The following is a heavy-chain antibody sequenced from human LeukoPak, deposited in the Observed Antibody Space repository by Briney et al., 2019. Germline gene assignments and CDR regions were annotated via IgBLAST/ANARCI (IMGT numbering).Heavy chain of an antibody. V-gene: IGHV4-59*08. CDR3: ARREDSGWYRFDY. D-gene: IGHD6-19*01. J-gene: IGHJ4*02. CDR2: IYHSGST. Sequence: RPSETLSLTCTVSGGSVSSHFWSWIRQPPGKGLEWIGYIYHSGSTYYNPSLKSRVTISVDRSKNQFSLKLSSVTAADTAVYYCARREDSGWYRFDYWGQGTLVTVSS. CDR1: GGSVSSHF.